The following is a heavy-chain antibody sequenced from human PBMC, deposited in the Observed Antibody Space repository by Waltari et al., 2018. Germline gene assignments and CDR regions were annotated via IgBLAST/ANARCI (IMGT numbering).Heavy chain of an antibody. D-gene: IGHD1-20*01. Sequence: QVQLVQSGAEVKQPGASVKVSCKASGYTFNAYALSWVRQAPGQGLAWMGWISAYNGDTNYAQKFQGRVTMTTDTSTNTAYMELKNLRSDDTAVYYCAREYNYFDFWGQGSLVTVSS. CDR3: AREYNYFDF. CDR2: ISAYNGDT. J-gene: IGHJ4*02. CDR1: GYTFNAYA. V-gene: IGHV1-18*01.